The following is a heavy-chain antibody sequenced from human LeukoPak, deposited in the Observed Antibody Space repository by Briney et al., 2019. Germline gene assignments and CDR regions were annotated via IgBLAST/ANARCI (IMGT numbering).Heavy chain of an antibody. V-gene: IGHV3-48*03. CDR2: ISASGTLT. D-gene: IGHD6-25*01. CDR3: ARDGTPIYSSGWVYMDV. CDR1: GFTFSSYG. Sequence: GGSLRLSCAVSGFTFSSYGMSWVRQAPGKGLEWISYISASGTLTHYADSVEGRFTISRDNAKNSLYLQMNSLRGEDTAVYYCARDGTPIYSSGWVYMDVWGKGTTVTISS. J-gene: IGHJ6*04.